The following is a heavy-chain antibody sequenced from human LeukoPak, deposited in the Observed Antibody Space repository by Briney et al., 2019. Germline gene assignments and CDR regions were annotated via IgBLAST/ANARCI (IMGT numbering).Heavy chain of an antibody. D-gene: IGHD3/OR15-3a*01. CDR2: ISSSSSTI. CDR3: ARGRVGSSSRDWLRAFDI. Sequence: GGSLRLSCAASGFTFSSYSMNWVRQAPGKGLEWVSYISSSSSTIYYADSVKGRFTISRDNAKNSLYLQMNSLRAEDTAVYYCARGRVGSSSRDWLRAFDIWGQGTMVTVSS. CDR1: GFTFSSYS. J-gene: IGHJ3*02. V-gene: IGHV3-48*01.